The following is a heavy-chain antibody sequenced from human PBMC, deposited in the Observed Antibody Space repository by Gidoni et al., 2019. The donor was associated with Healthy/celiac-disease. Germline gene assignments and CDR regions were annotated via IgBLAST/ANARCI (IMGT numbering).Heavy chain of an antibody. Sequence: EVQLVESGGGLVKPGGSLRLSCAASGLTFINAWMSWVRQAPGKGLEWVGRIKSKTDGGTTDYAAPVKGRFTISRDDSKNTLYLQMNSLKTEDTAVYYCTTDPMTTVTTIDYWGQGTLVTVSS. J-gene: IGHJ4*02. V-gene: IGHV3-15*01. CDR3: TTDPMTTVTTIDY. CDR1: GLTFINAW. D-gene: IGHD4-17*01. CDR2: IKSKTDGGTT.